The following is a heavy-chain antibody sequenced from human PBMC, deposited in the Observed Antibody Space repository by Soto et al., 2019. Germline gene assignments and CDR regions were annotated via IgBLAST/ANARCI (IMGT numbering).Heavy chain of an antibody. CDR2: IIPIFGTA. Sequence: QVQLVQSGAEVKKPGSSVKVCCKASGGTFSSYAISWVRQAPGQGLDWMGGIIPIFGTANYAQKFQGRVTITADESTSTAYMELSSLRSEDTAVYYCERANDVDTAMVVYFDYWGQGTLVTVSS. CDR1: GGTFSSYA. CDR3: ERANDVDTAMVVYFDY. D-gene: IGHD5-18*01. V-gene: IGHV1-69*01. J-gene: IGHJ4*02.